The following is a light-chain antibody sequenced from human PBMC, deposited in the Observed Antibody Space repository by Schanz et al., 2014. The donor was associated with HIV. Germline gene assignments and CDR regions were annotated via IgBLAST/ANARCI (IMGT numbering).Light chain of an antibody. CDR1: SMAFSSSNF. CDR3: STYTTSNTWV. Sequence: QSVLTQPTSVSGSPGQSITISCTGASMAFSSSNFVSWYQQHPGEAPRLIIYDVTSRPSGISTRFSASKSGDTASLTISGLQSEDEGDYYCSTYTTSNTWVFGGGTKLTVL. CDR2: DVT. V-gene: IGLV2-14*03. J-gene: IGLJ3*02.